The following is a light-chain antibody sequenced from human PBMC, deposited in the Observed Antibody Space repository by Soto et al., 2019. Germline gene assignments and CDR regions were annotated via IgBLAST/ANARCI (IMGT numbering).Light chain of an antibody. CDR3: QQYNSYSYT. CDR1: QSISSW. CDR2: KAS. J-gene: IGKJ2*01. V-gene: IGKV1-5*03. Sequence: DIQMTQSPSTLSASVGDRVTITCRASQSISSWLAWYQQKPGKAPKLLIYKASTLESGVPSRFSGGGSGTEFTLTFSSLQPDDFATYYCQQYNSYSYTLGQGTKLEIK.